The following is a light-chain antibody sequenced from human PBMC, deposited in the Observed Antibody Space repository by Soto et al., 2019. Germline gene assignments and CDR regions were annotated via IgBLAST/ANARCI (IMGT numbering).Light chain of an antibody. Sequence: EIVLTQSPATLSLSPGHRATLSCRASQSVSSYLAWYQQKPGQAPRLLIYDASNRATGIPARFSGSGSGTDFTLTITRLEPEDFAVYYCQQRSNWPSTFGGGTTVEIK. J-gene: IGKJ4*01. CDR2: DAS. CDR1: QSVSSY. CDR3: QQRSNWPST. V-gene: IGKV3-11*01.